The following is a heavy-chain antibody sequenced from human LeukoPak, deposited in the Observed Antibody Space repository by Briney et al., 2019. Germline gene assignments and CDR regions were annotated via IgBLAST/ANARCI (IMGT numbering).Heavy chain of an antibody. D-gene: IGHD7-27*01. V-gene: IGHV4-34*01. Sequence: PSETLSLTCAVYGGSFSGYYWSWIRQPPGKGLEWIGEINHSGSTNYNPSLKSRVTISVDTSKNQFSLKLSSVTAADTAVYYCARVRATGARDCWGQETLVTVSS. CDR1: GGSFSGYY. J-gene: IGHJ4*02. CDR3: ARVRATGARDC. CDR2: INHSGST.